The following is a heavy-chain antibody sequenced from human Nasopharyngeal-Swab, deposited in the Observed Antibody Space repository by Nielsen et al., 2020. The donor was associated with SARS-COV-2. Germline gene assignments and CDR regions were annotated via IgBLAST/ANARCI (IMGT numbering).Heavy chain of an antibody. CDR1: GFTFSSYA. J-gene: IGHJ2*01. CDR3: ARDLRFEDTAMAGYFDL. Sequence: GESLKISCAASGFTFSSYAMHWVRQAPGKGLEWVAVISYDGSNKYYADSVKGRFTISRDNSKNTLYLQMNSLSAEDTAVYYCARDLRFEDTAMAGYFDLWGRGTLVTVSS. D-gene: IGHD5-18*01. V-gene: IGHV3-30-3*01. CDR2: ISYDGSNK.